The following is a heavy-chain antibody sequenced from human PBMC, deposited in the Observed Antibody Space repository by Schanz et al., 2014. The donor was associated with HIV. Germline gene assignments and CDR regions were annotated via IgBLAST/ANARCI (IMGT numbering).Heavy chain of an antibody. CDR3: AKGQRGVVRGDIDY. V-gene: IGHV3-23*04. J-gene: IGHJ4*02. CDR2: LSGSGDDT. D-gene: IGHD3-10*01. CDR1: GFTFSSHW. Sequence: EVQLVESGGGLVQPGGSLRLSCVVSGFTFSSHWMHWVRQAPGKGLVWVSSLSGSGDDTYYADSVKGRFTISRDNSKNTLYLQMNSLRAEDTAVYYCAKGQRGVVRGDIDYWGQGTLVTVSS.